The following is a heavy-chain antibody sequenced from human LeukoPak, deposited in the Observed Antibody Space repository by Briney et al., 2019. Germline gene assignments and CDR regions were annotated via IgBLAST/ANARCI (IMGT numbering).Heavy chain of an antibody. CDR1: GFTFSSYS. CDR2: VSSSSSYI. Sequence: PGGSLRLSCAASGFTFSSYSMNWVRQAPGKGLEWVSSVSSSSSYIYYADSVKGRFTISRDNAKNSLYLQMNSLRAEDTAVYYCAMSNYCGGDCYTLSFDYWGQGTLVPVSS. J-gene: IGHJ4*02. D-gene: IGHD2-21*02. CDR3: AMSNYCGGDCYTLSFDY. V-gene: IGHV3-21*01.